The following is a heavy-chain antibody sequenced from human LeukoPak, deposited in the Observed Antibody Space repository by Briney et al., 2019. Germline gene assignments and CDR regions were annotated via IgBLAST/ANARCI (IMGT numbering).Heavy chain of an antibody. CDR1: GRPISRSLYH. V-gene: IGHV4-39*01. Sequence: SDTVSLICTVSGRPISRSLYHWGWIPKPSGEVLEWIGSIYYSGSTYYNPSLKTRVTISVDTSKNQFSLKLSSVTATDTAVYYCAEALDYWGQGTLVIVSS. J-gene: IGHJ4*02. CDR2: IYYSGST. CDR3: AEALDY.